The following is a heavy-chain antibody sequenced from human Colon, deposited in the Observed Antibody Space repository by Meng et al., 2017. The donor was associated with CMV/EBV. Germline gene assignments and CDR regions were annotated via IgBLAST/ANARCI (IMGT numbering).Heavy chain of an antibody. D-gene: IGHD6-13*01. Sequence: SETLSLTCTVSGGSIRSGDFYWGWIRQPPGRGLEWLGYMYNSGSTYYNPALKSRVTISADTSKNQFSLKLGSVTAAGTAVYYCARETMAAVGLTVDPWGQGTRVTRLL. CDR3: ARETMAAVGLTVDP. J-gene: IGHJ5*02. CDR2: MYNSGST. V-gene: IGHV4-30-4*01. CDR1: GGSIRSGDFY.